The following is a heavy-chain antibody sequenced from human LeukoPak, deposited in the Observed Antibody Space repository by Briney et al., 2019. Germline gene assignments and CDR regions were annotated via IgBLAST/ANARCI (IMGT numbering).Heavy chain of an antibody. D-gene: IGHD3-22*01. CDR3: ARGGVYYYDSSGYLW. V-gene: IGHV1-2*02. CDR2: INPNSGGT. Sequence: ASVKVSCKASGYTFTGYYMHWVRQDPGQGLEWMGCINPNSGGTNYAQKFQGRVTMTRDTSISTAYMELSRLRSDDTAVYYCARGGVYYYDSSGYLWWGQGTLVTVSS. J-gene: IGHJ4*02. CDR1: GYTFTGYY.